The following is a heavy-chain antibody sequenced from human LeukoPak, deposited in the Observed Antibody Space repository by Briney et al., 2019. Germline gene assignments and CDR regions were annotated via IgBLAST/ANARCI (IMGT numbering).Heavy chain of an antibody. D-gene: IGHD6-13*01. Sequence: GESLKISCKGSEYSFTSYWIGWVRQMPGKGLEWMGIINPGDSDTRYSPSFQGQVTISVDKSISTAYLQWSSLKDSDTAMYFCATVPRIPAVGNTEYFRHWGQGTLVTVSS. CDR2: INPGDSDT. CDR3: ATVPRIPAVGNTEYFRH. J-gene: IGHJ1*01. V-gene: IGHV5-51*01. CDR1: EYSFTSYW.